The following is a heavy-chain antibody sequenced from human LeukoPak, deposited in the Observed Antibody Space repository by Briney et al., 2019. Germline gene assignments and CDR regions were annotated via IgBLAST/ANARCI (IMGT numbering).Heavy chain of an antibody. D-gene: IGHD6-19*01. J-gene: IGHJ4*02. CDR1: GGSISSSSYY. CDR3: ARAVAGIDY. V-gene: IGHV4-30-2*01. CDR2: IYHSGST. Sequence: SETLSLTCTVSGGSISSSSYYWGWIRQPPGKGLEWIGYIYHSGSTYYNPSLKSRVTISVDRSKNQFSLKLSSVTAADTAVYYCARAVAGIDYWGQGTLVTVSS.